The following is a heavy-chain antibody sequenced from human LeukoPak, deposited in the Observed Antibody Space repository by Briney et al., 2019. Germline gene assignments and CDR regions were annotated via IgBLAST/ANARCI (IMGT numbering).Heavy chain of an antibody. Sequence: GGSLRLSCAASGFTFSSYAMSWVRQAPGKGLEWVSAISGSGGSTYYADSVKGRFTISRDNAKNSLYLQMNSLRAEDTAVYYCASWWATSYGMDVWGQGTTVTVSS. D-gene: IGHD2-15*01. J-gene: IGHJ6*02. CDR1: GFTFSSYA. CDR2: ISGSGGST. V-gene: IGHV3-23*01. CDR3: ASWWATSYGMDV.